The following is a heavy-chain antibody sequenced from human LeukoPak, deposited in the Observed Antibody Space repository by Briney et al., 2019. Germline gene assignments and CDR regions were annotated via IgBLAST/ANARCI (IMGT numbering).Heavy chain of an antibody. D-gene: IGHD1-26*01. J-gene: IGHJ3*02. CDR2: ISGGGVTT. CDR1: VFTFCRFA. CDR3: VKDRTYSGTYQGAFDI. Sequence: GGCLRLSCGPSVFTFCRFAMSWVRGTPEKGGGWVSVISGGGVTTDYTDSVKGRFTTSRDNSEDTLYLQMDSLRAEDTAIYDCVKDRTYSGTYQGAFDIWGQGTMVTVSS. V-gene: IGHV3-23*01.